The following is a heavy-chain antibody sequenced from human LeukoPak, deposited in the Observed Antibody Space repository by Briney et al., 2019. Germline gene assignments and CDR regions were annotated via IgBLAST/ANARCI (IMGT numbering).Heavy chain of an antibody. J-gene: IGHJ4*02. V-gene: IGHV4-39*01. CDR3: ARRVARSSSGFDY. Sequence: SETLSLTCTVSGGSISSSSYYWGWIRQPPGKGLEWIGTIYYSGSTYYNPSLKSRVTVSVDTSKNQFSLKLSSVTAADTAVYYCARRVARSSSGFDYWDQETLVTVSS. CDR2: IYYSGST. CDR1: GGSISSSSYY. D-gene: IGHD6-6*01.